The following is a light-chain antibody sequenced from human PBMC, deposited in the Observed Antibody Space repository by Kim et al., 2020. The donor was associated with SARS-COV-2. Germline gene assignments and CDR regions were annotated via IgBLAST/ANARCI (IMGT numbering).Light chain of an antibody. Sequence: ASVGDFVTLTCRASQSISNWLAWYQQQPGKAPKLLIYKASTLESGVPPRFSGSGSRTEFTLTISSLQTDDFATYYCQQYNSYSGTFGQGTKVEIK. CDR3: QQYNSYSGT. CDR1: QSISNW. V-gene: IGKV1-5*03. CDR2: KAS. J-gene: IGKJ1*01.